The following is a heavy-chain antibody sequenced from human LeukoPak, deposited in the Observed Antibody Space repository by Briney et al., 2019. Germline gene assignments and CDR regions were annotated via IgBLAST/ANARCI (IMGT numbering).Heavy chain of an antibody. CDR2: KYYSGSV. Sequence: SETLSLTCTVSGGSITSAYWSWIRQPPGEGLEWIGYKYYSGSVNYNPSLKSRVIMSLDTPTNQFHLKLTSVTAADTAVYYCARRPDYDTSGFDIWGQGTLVTVSS. D-gene: IGHD3-22*01. J-gene: IGHJ3*02. CDR3: ARRPDYDTSGFDI. CDR1: GGSITSAY. V-gene: IGHV4-59*08.